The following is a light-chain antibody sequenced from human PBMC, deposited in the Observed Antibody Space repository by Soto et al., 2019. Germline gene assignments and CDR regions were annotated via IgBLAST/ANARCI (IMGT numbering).Light chain of an antibody. V-gene: IGKV3-11*01. Sequence: DIGLTHSPATLSVSPWERATLSWRASQSVSSYLAWYQQKPGQAPRLLIYDASNRATGIPARFSGSGSGTDFTLTISSLEPEDFAVYYCQQRSNWPPITFGQGARLEI. J-gene: IGKJ5*01. CDR1: QSVSSY. CDR3: QQRSNWPPIT. CDR2: DAS.